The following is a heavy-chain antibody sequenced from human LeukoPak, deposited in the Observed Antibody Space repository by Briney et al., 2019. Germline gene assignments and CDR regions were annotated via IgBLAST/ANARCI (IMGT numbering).Heavy chain of an antibody. V-gene: IGHV3-7*04. Sequence: PGGSLRLSCESSEFTFSTYWMTWFRLAPGRGLEWVATIKQDGSDKYYVDSVKGRFTISRDDAKKSLFLQMNSLRAEDTAVYYCARGDFRLDPWGQGTLVTVSS. CDR3: ARGDFRLDP. J-gene: IGHJ5*02. CDR2: IKQDGSDK. D-gene: IGHD2/OR15-2a*01. CDR1: EFTFSTYW.